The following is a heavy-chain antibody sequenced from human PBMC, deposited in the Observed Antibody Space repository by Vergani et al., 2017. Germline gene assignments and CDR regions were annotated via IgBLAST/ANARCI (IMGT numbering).Heavy chain of an antibody. Sequence: QVQLVQSGAEVKKPGSSVKVSCKASGGTFSSYTISWVRQAPGQGLEWMGRIIPILGIANYAQKFQGRVTITADKSTSTAYMELRSLRSDDTAVYYCARGGGINWFDPWGQGTLVTVSS. D-gene: IGHD1-26*01. J-gene: IGHJ5*02. CDR1: GGTFSSYT. CDR2: IIPILGIA. V-gene: IGHV1-69*02. CDR3: ARGGGINWFDP.